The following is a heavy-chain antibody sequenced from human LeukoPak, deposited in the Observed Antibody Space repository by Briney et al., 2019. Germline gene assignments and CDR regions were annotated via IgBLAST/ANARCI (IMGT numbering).Heavy chain of an antibody. CDR1: GGSFSGFY. Sequence: SETLSLTCAVYGGSFSGFYWSWIRQPPGKGLEWIGEINHSGSTNYNPSLKSRVTISVDTSKNQFPLKLSSVTAADTAVYYCARGRGRGQWLVRRSPFDYWGQGTLVTVSS. CDR3: ARGRGRGQWLVRRSPFDY. D-gene: IGHD6-19*01. CDR2: INHSGST. J-gene: IGHJ4*02. V-gene: IGHV4-34*01.